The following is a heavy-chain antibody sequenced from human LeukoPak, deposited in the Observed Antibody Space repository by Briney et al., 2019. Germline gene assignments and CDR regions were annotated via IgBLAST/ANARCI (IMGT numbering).Heavy chain of an antibody. CDR1: GGSFRAYY. J-gene: IGHJ6*03. CDR2: INHSGST. CDR3: ARGRVSSSTWYSTYYYFFYMDF. D-gene: IGHD4-11*01. Sequence: SETLSLTCAVYGGSFRAYYWRWIGQPPGKGLEWIAEINHSGSTNYNPSLKSRVTISVDTSKNQFSLNLSSVTAADTAVYFCARGRVSSSTWYSTYYYFFYMDFWGKGTTVTVSS. V-gene: IGHV4-34*01.